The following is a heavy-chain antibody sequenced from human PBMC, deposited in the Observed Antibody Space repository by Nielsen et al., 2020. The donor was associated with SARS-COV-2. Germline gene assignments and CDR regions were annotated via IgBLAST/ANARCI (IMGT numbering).Heavy chain of an antibody. J-gene: IGHJ5*02. Sequence: ASVKVSCKASVYTFTSYAMHWVRQAPGQRLEWMGWINAGNGNTKYSQKFQGRVTITRDTSASTAYMELSSLRSEDTAVYYCARDPRAFGYYDSSGYYFNWFDPWGQGTLVTVSS. CDR2: INAGNGNT. D-gene: IGHD3-22*01. CDR3: ARDPRAFGYYDSSGYYFNWFDP. V-gene: IGHV1-3*01. CDR1: VYTFTSYA.